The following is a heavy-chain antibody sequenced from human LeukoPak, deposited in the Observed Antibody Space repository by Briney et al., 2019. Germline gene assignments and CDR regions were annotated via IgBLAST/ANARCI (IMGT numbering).Heavy chain of an antibody. CDR2: ISYDGSNK. D-gene: IGHD2-15*01. CDR1: GFTFSSYA. J-gene: IGHJ4*02. V-gene: IGHV3-30*04. Sequence: AGGSLRLSCAASGFTFSSYAMHWVRQAPGKGLEWVAVISYDGSNKYYADSVKGRFTISRDNSKNTLYLQMNSLRAEDTALYYCAKVLRGYSSGFVSWGQGTLVTVSS. CDR3: AKVLRGYSSGFVS.